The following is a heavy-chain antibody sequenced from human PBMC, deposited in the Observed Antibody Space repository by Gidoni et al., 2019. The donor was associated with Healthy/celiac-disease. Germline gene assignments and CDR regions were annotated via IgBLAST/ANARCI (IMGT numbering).Heavy chain of an antibody. CDR2: IWYDGSNK. Sequence: QVQLVESGGGVVQPGRSLRLSCAASGFTFSSYGMHWVRQAPGKGLEWVAVIWYDGSNKYYADSVKGRFTISRDNSKNTLYLQMNSLRAEDTAVYYCARDGRLGVDYWGQGTLVTVSS. J-gene: IGHJ4*02. CDR3: ARDGRLGVDY. CDR1: GFTFSSYG. V-gene: IGHV3-33*01. D-gene: IGHD3-10*01.